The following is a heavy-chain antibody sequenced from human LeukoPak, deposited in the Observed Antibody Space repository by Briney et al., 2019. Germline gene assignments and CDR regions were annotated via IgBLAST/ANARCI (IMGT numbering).Heavy chain of an antibody. CDR2: IYYSGST. V-gene: IGHV4-59*12. CDR3: ARDYYDSSGSRHDAFDI. J-gene: IGHJ3*02. Sequence: SETLSLTCTVSGGSISTYYWSWIRQPPGKGLEWIGYIYYSGSTSYNPSLKSRVTMSVDTSKNQFSLKLSSVTAADTAVYYCARDYYDSSGSRHDAFDIWGQGTMVTVSS. CDR1: GGSISTYY. D-gene: IGHD3-22*01.